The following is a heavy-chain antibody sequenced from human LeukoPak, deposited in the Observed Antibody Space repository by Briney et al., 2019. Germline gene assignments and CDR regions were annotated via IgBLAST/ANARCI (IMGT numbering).Heavy chain of an antibody. J-gene: IGHJ4*02. V-gene: IGHV3-30*04. CDR2: ISYDGSDE. CDR3: ARDQGATLVRGVTPYLDY. D-gene: IGHD3-10*01. CDR1: GFTFSSCA. Sequence: PGKSLRLSCAASGFTFSSCAMHWVRQAPGKGLEWVSIISYDGSDEKFADSVKGRFTISRDNSKNMVFLQMNSLRAEDTAVYYCARDQGATLVRGVTPYLDYWGQGTLVSVSS.